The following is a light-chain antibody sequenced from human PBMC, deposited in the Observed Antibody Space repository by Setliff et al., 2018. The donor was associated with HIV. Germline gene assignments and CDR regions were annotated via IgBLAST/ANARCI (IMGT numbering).Light chain of an antibody. Sequence: QSVLAQPPSASGSPGQSVTISCTGTSSDVGTYNYVSWYQQHPGKAPKLMIYEVNKRPSGVPDRFSGSKSGSTASLTISGLQAEDEADYYCSSFTTTNTPSVFGAGTKVTVL. CDR2: EVN. CDR1: SSDVGTYNY. V-gene: IGLV2-8*01. J-gene: IGLJ1*01. CDR3: SSFTTTNTPSV.